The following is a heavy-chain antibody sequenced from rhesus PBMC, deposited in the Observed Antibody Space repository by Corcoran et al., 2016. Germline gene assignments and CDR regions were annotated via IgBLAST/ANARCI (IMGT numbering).Heavy chain of an antibody. D-gene: IGHD3-28*01. CDR3: ARNGGYRSYWYFDL. CDR2: IYSNSEST. V-gene: IGHV4S12*01. CDR1: GGSISSGYYY. J-gene: IGHJ2*01. Sequence: QVQLQESGPGVVKPSETLSLTCAVSGGSISSGYYYWCWIRQPPGKGLEWIGDIYSNSESTNYNPSLKSRVTISKDTSKKQFSLKLSSVTAADTAVYYCARNGGYRSYWYFDLWGPGTPITISS.